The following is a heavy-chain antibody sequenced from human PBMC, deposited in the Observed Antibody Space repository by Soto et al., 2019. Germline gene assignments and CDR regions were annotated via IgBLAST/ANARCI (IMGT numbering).Heavy chain of an antibody. CDR2: FDPEDGET. V-gene: IGHV1-24*01. CDR3: ATGDYYDSRAPSDY. J-gene: IGHJ4*02. D-gene: IGHD3-22*01. CDR1: GYTLTELS. Sequence: ASVKVSCKVSGYTLTELSMHWVRQAPGKGLEWMGGFDPEDGETIYAQKFQGRVTMTEDISTDTAYMELSSLRSEDTAVYYCATGDYYDSRAPSDYWGQGTLVTV.